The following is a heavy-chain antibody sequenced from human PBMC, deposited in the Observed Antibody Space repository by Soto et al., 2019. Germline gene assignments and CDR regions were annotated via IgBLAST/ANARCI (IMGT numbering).Heavy chain of an antibody. V-gene: IGHV1-18*01. CDR2: ISGYNGYP. J-gene: IGHJ4*02. D-gene: IGHD6-13*01. CDR1: GYIFTNYG. Sequence: QVQLVQSGAEVRKPGASVNVSCKTSGYIFTNYGVAWVRQAPGQGLELVAWISGYNGYPKHTQKFQGRVTVTTDTTTRTGYMELRNLRSDDTAVYYCARASAGALYDFWRQGTRVTVSS. CDR3: ARASAGALYDF.